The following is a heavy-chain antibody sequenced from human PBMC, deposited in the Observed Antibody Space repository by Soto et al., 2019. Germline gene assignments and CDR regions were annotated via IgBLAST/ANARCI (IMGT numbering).Heavy chain of an antibody. Sequence: GGSLRLSCSASGFTFSSFAIHWVRQAPGKGLEYVSGISSNGGSTYYADSVKGRFTISRDNSKNTLYLQMSSLRAEDAAVYYCVKGYYSSGSRFDYWGQGTLVTVSS. J-gene: IGHJ4*02. D-gene: IGHD3-10*01. CDR2: ISSNGGST. V-gene: IGHV3-64D*08. CDR3: VKGYYSSGSRFDY. CDR1: GFTFSSFA.